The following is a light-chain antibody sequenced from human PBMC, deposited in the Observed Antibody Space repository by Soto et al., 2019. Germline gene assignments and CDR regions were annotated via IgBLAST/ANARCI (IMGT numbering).Light chain of an antibody. CDR1: QTFSNY. CDR2: MAS. J-gene: IGKJ2*01. Sequence: DIQMTQSPSSLSASVGDRVTITCRASQTFSNYLNWYQQKPGKAPRLLIYMASTLQSGVPSRFSSSGSGTDFTLTISSLQPEDSAIYYCQQSYITPYTFGQGTKLEIK. V-gene: IGKV1-39*01. CDR3: QQSYITPYT.